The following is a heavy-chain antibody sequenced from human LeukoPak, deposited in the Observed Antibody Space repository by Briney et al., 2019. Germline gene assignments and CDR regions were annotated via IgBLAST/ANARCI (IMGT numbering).Heavy chain of an antibody. Sequence: PSETLSLTCAVYGGSFSGYYWSWIRQPPGKGLEWIGEINHSGSTNYNPSLKSRATISVDTSKNQFSLKLSSVTAADTAVYYCARVSIAVAVDYWGQGTLVTVSS. D-gene: IGHD6-19*01. CDR2: INHSGST. J-gene: IGHJ4*02. CDR1: GGSFSGYY. CDR3: ARVSIAVAVDY. V-gene: IGHV4-34*01.